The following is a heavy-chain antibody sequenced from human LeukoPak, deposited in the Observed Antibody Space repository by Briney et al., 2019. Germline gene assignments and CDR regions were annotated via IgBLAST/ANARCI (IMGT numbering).Heavy chain of an antibody. CDR1: GFTFSDYA. D-gene: IGHD3-22*01. Sequence: GGSLRLSCAASGFTFSDYAISWVRQAPGKGLEWVSAISGSGGTTYYADSVKGRFTISRDNSKNTLYLQMNSLRADDTAVYYCAKVSCYYDSSRSYFDYWGQGTLVTVSS. V-gene: IGHV3-23*01. J-gene: IGHJ4*02. CDR2: ISGSGGTT. CDR3: AKVSCYYDSSRSYFDY.